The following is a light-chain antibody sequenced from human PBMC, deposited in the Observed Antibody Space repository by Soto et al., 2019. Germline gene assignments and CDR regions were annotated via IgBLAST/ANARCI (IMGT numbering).Light chain of an antibody. CDR1: SSDVGGYNY. V-gene: IGLV2-8*01. CDR2: EVS. J-gene: IGLJ1*01. CDR3: NSYAGSNNV. Sequence: QSLLTQPPSASGSPGQSVTISCTGTSSDVGGYNYVSWYQQHPGKAPKLMIYEVSQRPSGVPDRFSGSKSGNTASLTVSGLQAEDEADYYCNSYAGSNNVFGTGTKVTVL.